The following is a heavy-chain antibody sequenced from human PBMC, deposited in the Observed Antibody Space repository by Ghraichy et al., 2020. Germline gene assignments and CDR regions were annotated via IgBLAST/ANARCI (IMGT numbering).Heavy chain of an antibody. CDR2: IYYTGIT. J-gene: IGHJ6*02. CDR1: GGSVSSGTNF. D-gene: IGHD5-18*01. V-gene: IGHV4-61*01. Sequence: SETLSLTCTVSGGSVSSGTNFWSWIRQPPGKGLEWIGYIYYTGITNYNPSLKSRVTISVDTSKNQFSLKVTSVTAAATAVYYSARGIQTDYYYYGMDVWGQGTTVTVSS. CDR3: ARGIQTDYYYYGMDV.